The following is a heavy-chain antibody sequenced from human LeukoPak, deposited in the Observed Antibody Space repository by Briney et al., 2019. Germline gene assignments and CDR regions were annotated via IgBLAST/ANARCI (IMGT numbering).Heavy chain of an antibody. CDR1: GGSFSGYY. CDR2: INHSGST. Sequence: SETLSLTCAVYGGSFSGYYWSWIRQPPGKGLEWIGEINHSGSTNYNPSLKSRVTISVDTSKSQFSLKLSSVTAADTAVYYCASIDRYCSSTSCTDYHFDYWGQGTLVTVSS. V-gene: IGHV4-34*01. J-gene: IGHJ4*02. D-gene: IGHD2-2*01. CDR3: ASIDRYCSSTSCTDYHFDY.